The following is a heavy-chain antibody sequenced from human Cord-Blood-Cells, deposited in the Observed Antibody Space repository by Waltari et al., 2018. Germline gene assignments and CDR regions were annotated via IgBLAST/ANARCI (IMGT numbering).Heavy chain of an antibody. Sequence: QVTLKESGPVLVKPTETLTLTCTVSGFSLSNARMGVSWIRQPPGKALEWLAHIFSNDEKSYSTSLKSRHTISKDTSKSQVILTMPNMDPVDTATYYCARIRDYDFWSGYYIFDYWGQGTLVTVSS. V-gene: IGHV2-26*01. CDR2: IFSNDEK. D-gene: IGHD3-3*01. CDR1: GFSLSNARMG. J-gene: IGHJ4*02. CDR3: ARIRDYDFWSGYYIFDY.